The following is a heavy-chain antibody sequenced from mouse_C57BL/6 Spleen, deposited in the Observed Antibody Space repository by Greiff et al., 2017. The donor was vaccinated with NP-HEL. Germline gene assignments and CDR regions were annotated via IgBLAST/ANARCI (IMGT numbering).Heavy chain of an antibody. J-gene: IGHJ3*01. CDR1: GYSITSGYY. CDR3: ARGDGCYWFAY. D-gene: IGHD2-3*01. V-gene: IGHV3-6*01. Sequence: EVQLQQSGPGLVKPSQSLSLTCSATGYSITSGYYWNWIRQFPGNKLEWMGYISYDGSNNYNPSLKNRISITRDTSKNQFFLKLSSVTTEDTATYYCARGDGCYWFAYWGQGTLVTVSA. CDR2: ISYDGSN.